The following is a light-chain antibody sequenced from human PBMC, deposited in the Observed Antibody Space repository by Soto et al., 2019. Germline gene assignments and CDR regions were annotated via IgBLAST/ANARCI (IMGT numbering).Light chain of an antibody. CDR3: QQLNSYPLT. J-gene: IGKJ4*01. CDR2: AAS. CDR1: EYISSY. Sequence: DIQMTQSPPSLSASVVDTVTITCRASEYISSYLNWYQQKPGKAPKLLIYAASSLQSGVPSRFSGSGSGTDFTLTISSLQPEDFATYYCQQLNSYPLTFGGGTKVDIK. V-gene: IGKV1-17*01.